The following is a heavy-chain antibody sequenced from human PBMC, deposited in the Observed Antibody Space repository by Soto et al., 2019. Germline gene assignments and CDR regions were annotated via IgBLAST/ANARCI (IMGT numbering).Heavy chain of an antibody. CDR1: GFTFSSYS. J-gene: IGHJ5*02. Sequence: EVQLVESGGGLVQPGGSLRLSCAASGFTFSSYSVNWVRQAPGKGLEWVSYISSSSSTIYYADSVKGRFTISRDNAKNSLYLQMNSLRAEDTAVYYCAREAESSSSWVNWFDPWGQGTLVTVSS. V-gene: IGHV3-48*01. D-gene: IGHD6-13*01. CDR2: ISSSSSTI. CDR3: AREAESSSSWVNWFDP.